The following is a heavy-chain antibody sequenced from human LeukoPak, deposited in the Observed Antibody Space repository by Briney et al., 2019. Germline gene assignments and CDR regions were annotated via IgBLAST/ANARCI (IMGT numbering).Heavy chain of an antibody. V-gene: IGHV1-2*02. Sequence: ASVKVSCKASGYTFTDYYIHWVRQAPGQGLEWMGWINPDSGGTNYAQRFQGRVTMTRDTSVSTAYMELSSLRSDDTALYYCYSLGNCSSASCFGRVHFDYWGQGSLVTVSS. CDR1: GYTFTDYY. D-gene: IGHD2-2*01. CDR3: YSLGNCSSASCFGRVHFDY. CDR2: INPDSGGT. J-gene: IGHJ4*02.